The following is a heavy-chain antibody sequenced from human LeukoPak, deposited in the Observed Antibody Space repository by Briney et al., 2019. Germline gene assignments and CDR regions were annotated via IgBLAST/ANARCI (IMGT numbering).Heavy chain of an antibody. CDR3: ASSDITMVRGVVSVY. D-gene: IGHD3-10*01. CDR2: ISHSGST. CDR1: GGSFSGYY. V-gene: IGHV4-34*01. J-gene: IGHJ4*02. Sequence: PSETLSLTCAVYGGSFSGYYWSWIRQPPGKGLEWIGEISHSGSTNYNPSLKSRVTISVDTSKNQFSLKLSSVTAADTAVYYCASSDITMVRGVVSVYWGQGTLVTVSS.